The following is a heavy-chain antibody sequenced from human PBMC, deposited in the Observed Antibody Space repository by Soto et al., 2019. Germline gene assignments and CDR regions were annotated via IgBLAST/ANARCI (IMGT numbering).Heavy chain of an antibody. V-gene: IGHV3-23*01. D-gene: IGHD1-1*01. CDR2: ISGSGGGT. CDR3: AKVGTATTKRCRHYYLYY. CDR1: GFTFSSYA. Sequence: RLSCSASGFTFSSYAMSWVRQAPGKGLEWVSSISGSGGGTYYADSVKGRFTFSRDNSKNTLYLQMNSLRAEDTAVYYCAKVGTATTKRCRHYYLYY. J-gene: IGHJ6*03.